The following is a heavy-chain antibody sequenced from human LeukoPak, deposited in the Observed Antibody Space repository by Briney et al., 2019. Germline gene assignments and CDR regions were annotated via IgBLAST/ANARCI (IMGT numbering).Heavy chain of an antibody. CDR3: ARGDGYFTY. V-gene: IGHV3-48*03. CDR1: GFTFSSYE. J-gene: IGHJ4*02. CDR2: ISSSGSTI. Sequence: GGSLILSCAASGFTFSSYEMNWVRQAPGKGLEWVSYISSSGSTIYYADSVKGRFTISRDNAKNSLYLQMNSLRVEDTAVYYCARGDGYFTYWGQGTLVTVSS.